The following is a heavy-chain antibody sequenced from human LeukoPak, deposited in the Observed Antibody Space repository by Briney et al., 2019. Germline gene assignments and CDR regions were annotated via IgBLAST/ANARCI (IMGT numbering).Heavy chain of an antibody. V-gene: IGHV3-30-3*01. CDR2: ISYDASNK. J-gene: IGHJ4*02. CDR1: GFTFSSYA. CDR3: ARVITMIVVDY. Sequence: PGGSLRLSCAASGFTFSSYAMHWVRQAPGKGLEWVAVISYDASNKYYADSVKGRFTISRDNSKNTLYLQMNSLRAEDTAVYYCARVITMIVVDYWGQGTLVTVSS. D-gene: IGHD3-22*01.